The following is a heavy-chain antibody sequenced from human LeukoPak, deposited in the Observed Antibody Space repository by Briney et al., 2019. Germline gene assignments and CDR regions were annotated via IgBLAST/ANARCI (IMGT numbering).Heavy chain of an antibody. V-gene: IGHV4-4*07. CDR3: ARDKANNWFDP. J-gene: IGHJ5*02. CDR2: IFASGTT. Sequence: SETLSLTCTVSGGSISTYSWNWIRQPAGKGLEWIGRIFASGTTKYNPSLKSRVTMSVETSKNQFSLKLSSVTAADTAVYYCARDKANNWFDPWGQGTLVTVSS. CDR1: GGSISTYS.